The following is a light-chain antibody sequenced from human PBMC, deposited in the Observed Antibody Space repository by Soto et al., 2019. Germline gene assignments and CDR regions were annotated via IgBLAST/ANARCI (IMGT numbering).Light chain of an antibody. J-gene: IGKJ5*01. Sequence: IVITHAPATLSVSTGQRATLSCRASQSVSSNLPRYQQKPGQAPRLLIYGASTRATRIPARFSGSGSGTEFTLTISSLHSEDFVAYYGQQYNNWPPITFGQGTRLKI. V-gene: IGKV3-15*01. CDR1: QSVSSN. CDR2: GAS. CDR3: QQYNNWPPIT.